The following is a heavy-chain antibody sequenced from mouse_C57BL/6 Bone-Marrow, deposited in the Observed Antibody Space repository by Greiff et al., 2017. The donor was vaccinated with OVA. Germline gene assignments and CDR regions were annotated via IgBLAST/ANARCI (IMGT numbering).Heavy chain of an antibody. Sequence: EVKLQESGGDLVKPGGSLKLSCAASGFTFSSYGMSCVRQTPDKRLEWVATISSGGSYNYYPDTVKGRFTISRDNARNTLYLQMSSLKYEDTAMYYCASHDGSFAYWGQRTLVTVS. CDR2: ISSGGSYN. D-gene: IGHD2-3*01. V-gene: IGHV5-6*01. J-gene: IGHJ3*01. CDR3: ASHDGSFAY. CDR1: GFTFSSYG.